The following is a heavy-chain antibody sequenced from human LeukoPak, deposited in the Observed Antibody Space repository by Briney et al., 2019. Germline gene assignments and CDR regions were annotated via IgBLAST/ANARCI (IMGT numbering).Heavy chain of an antibody. CDR1: GGSISSYY. Sequence: QSSETLSLTCTVSGGSISSYYWSWIRQPAGKGLEWIGRIYTSGSTNYNPSLKSRVTMSVDTSKNQFSLKLSSVTAADTAVYYCARTTEGGYTYDYFYYYYLDVWGKGTTVTISS. V-gene: IGHV4-4*07. CDR3: ARTTEGGYTYDYFYYYYLDV. D-gene: IGHD5-18*01. J-gene: IGHJ6*03. CDR2: IYTSGST.